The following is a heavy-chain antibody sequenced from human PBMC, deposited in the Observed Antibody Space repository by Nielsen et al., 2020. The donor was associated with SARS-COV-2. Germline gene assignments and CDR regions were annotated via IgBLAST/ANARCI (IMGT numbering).Heavy chain of an antibody. CDR2: INPNTGNT. CDR1: GYTFTGYY. V-gene: IGHV1-2*04. Sequence: ASVKVSCKASGYTFTGYYIHWVRQAPGQGLEWMGWINPNTGNTKYAQKFQDWVTMTRDTSINTAYIELSRLRSDDMAVNFCARRGHDNSGYYWDYWGQGTLVTVSS. J-gene: IGHJ4*02. D-gene: IGHD3-22*01. CDR3: ARRGHDNSGYYWDY.